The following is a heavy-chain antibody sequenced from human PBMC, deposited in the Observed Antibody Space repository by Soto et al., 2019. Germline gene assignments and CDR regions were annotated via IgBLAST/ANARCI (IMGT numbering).Heavy chain of an antibody. Sequence: QVQLVESGGGVVQPGRSLRLSCAASGFTFSSYGMHWVRQAPGKGLEWVAVIWYDGSNKYYADSVKGRFTISRDNSKNALYLQMNSLRAEETAVYYCASEYCSGGRCYYYGMDVWGQGTTVTVSS. CDR2: IWYDGSNK. D-gene: IGHD2-15*01. V-gene: IGHV3-33*01. CDR3: ASEYCSGGRCYYYGMDV. CDR1: GFTFSSYG. J-gene: IGHJ6*02.